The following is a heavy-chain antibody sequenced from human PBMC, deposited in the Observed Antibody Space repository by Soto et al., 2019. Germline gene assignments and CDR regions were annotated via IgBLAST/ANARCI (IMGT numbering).Heavy chain of an antibody. CDR1: GGTFSSYA. Sequence: QVQLVQSGAEVKKPGSSVKVSCKASGGTFSSYAISWVRQAPGQGLEWMGGIIPIFGTANYAQKFQGRVTITADESKSTAYMELSSLRAEATAVYSCAREYYYDSSGYYPIPRDYDYYGMDVWGQGTTVTVSS. CDR3: AREYYYDSSGYYPIPRDYDYYGMDV. V-gene: IGHV1-69*01. D-gene: IGHD3-22*01. J-gene: IGHJ6*02. CDR2: IIPIFGTA.